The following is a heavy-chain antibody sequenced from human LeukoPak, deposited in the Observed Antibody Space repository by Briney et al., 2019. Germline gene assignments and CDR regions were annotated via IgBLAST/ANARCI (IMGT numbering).Heavy chain of an antibody. V-gene: IGHV1-3*01. CDR3: ARTDYTQSFDY. D-gene: IGHD4-11*01. J-gene: IGHJ4*02. Sequence: KFQGGVSITRDTSASTAYMELSSLRSEDTAIYYCARTDYTQSFDYWGQGTLVTVSS.